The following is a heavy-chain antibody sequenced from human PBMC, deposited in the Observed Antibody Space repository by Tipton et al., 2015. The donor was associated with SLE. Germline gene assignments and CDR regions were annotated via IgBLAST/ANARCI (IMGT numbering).Heavy chain of an antibody. V-gene: IGHV4-31*03. CDR3: ARLEWLLSKPYGMDV. CDR1: GGSISSGGYY. D-gene: IGHD3-3*01. CDR2: IYYSGST. Sequence: TLSLTCTVSGGSISSGGYYWSWIRQHPGKGLEWIGYIYYSGSTYFNPSLKSRVSISVDTSKNQFSLNLASVTAADTAVYYCARLEWLLSKPYGMDVWGQGTTVTVSS. J-gene: IGHJ6*02.